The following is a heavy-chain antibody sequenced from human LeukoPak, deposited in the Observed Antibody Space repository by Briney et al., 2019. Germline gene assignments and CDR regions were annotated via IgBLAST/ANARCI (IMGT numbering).Heavy chain of an antibody. CDR2: ISDVGSI. D-gene: IGHD2/OR15-2a*01. CDR1: GGSFSSYY. Sequence: PSETLSLTCAVYGGSFSSYYWSWIRQPPGKGLEWIAYISDVGSINYNPSLKSRVTISLDTSKNQFSLKLSSVTAADTAVYYCAGHHPRNTVDFWGQGTLVTVSS. V-gene: IGHV4-59*08. CDR3: AGHHPRNTVDF. J-gene: IGHJ4*02.